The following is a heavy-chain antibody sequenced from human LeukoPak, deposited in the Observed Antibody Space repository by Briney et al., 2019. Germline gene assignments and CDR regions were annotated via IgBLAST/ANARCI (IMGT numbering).Heavy chain of an antibody. D-gene: IGHD6-13*01. CDR3: ARAMGGYSSSWHDY. CDR1: GFTFSSYA. J-gene: IGHJ4*02. CDR2: ISYDGSNK. Sequence: GGSLRLSCAASGFTFSSYAMHWVRQAPGKGLEWVAVISYDGSNKYYADSVKGRFTISRDNSKNTLYLQMNSLRAEDTAVYYCARAMGGYSSSWHDYWGQGTLVTVSS. V-gene: IGHV3-30-3*01.